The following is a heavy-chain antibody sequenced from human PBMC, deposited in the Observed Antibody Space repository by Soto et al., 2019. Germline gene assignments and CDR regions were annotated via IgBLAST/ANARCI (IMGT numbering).Heavy chain of an antibody. J-gene: IGHJ5*02. CDR1: GFSVTYTY. V-gene: IGHV3-66*01. D-gene: IGHD2-15*01. Sequence: EVQLVESGGGLVQPGGSLRLSCAASGFSVTYTYMSWIRQAPGKGLEWVSVIYSGGRTFYADSVRRRFTISRDEGKNTRYLQMHRLRPVDTAVYFCSRSDCSSGSCPNWFDPWGQGTPVIVSS. CDR3: SRSDCSSGSCPNWFDP. CDR2: IYSGGRT.